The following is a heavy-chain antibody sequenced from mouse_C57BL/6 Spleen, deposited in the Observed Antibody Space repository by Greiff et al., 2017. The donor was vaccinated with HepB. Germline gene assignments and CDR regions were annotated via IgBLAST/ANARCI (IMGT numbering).Heavy chain of an antibody. CDR3: AREPLAHWYFDV. CDR1: GYAFTNYL. Sequence: QVQLKQSGAELVRPGTSVTVSCKASGYAFTNYLIEWVKQRPGQGLEWIGVINPGSGGTNYHEKFKGKATLTPDKSTNTAYMQRSSLTSEDSAGYFCAREPLAHWYFDVWGTGTTVTVSS. J-gene: IGHJ1*03. V-gene: IGHV1-54*01. CDR2: INPGSGGT.